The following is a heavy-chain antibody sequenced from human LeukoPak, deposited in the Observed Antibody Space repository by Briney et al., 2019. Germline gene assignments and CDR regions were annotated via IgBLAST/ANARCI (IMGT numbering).Heavy chain of an antibody. V-gene: IGHV3-66*02. D-gene: IGHD2-2*01. CDR1: GFTVSSNY. J-gene: IGHJ3*02. Sequence: PGRSLRLSCAASGFTVSSNYMSWVRQAPGKGLEWVSVIYSGGSTYYADSVKGRFTISRDNSKNTLYLQMNSLRAEDTAVYYCARDVCSSTSCHFVAFDIWGQGTMVTVSS. CDR3: ARDVCSSTSCHFVAFDI. CDR2: IYSGGST.